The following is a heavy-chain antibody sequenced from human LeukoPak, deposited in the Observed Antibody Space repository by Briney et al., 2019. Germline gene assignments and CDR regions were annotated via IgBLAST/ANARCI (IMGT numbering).Heavy chain of an antibody. CDR1: GYSISSGYY. Sequence: NPSETLSLTCTVSGYSISSGYYWGWIRQPPGKGLEWIGSIYHSGSTYYNPSLKSRVTISVDTSKNQFSLKLSSVTAADTAVYYCARGGGSYYFDYWGQGTLVTVSS. CDR3: ARGGGSYYFDY. J-gene: IGHJ4*02. D-gene: IGHD1-26*01. CDR2: IYHSGST. V-gene: IGHV4-38-2*02.